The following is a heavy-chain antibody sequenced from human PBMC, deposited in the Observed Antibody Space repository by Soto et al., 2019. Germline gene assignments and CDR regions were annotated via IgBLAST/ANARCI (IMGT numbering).Heavy chain of an antibody. D-gene: IGHD6-19*01. CDR1: GDXVSSNTAA. V-gene: IGHV6-1*01. Sequence: PXQXLSLTCAISGDXVSSNTAAWNWIRSSPSRGLEWLGRTYYRSNWRHDYAVSVKSRITVNPDTSKNHFSLKLNSVTPDDTAVYYCARGVAGSGFDLWGQGTLGPVS. CDR2: TYYRSNWRH. J-gene: IGHJ4*02. CDR3: ARGVAGSGFDL.